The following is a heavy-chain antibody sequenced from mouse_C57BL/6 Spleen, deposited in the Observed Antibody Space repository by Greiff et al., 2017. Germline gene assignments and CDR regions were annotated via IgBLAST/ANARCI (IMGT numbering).Heavy chain of an antibody. V-gene: IGHV1-50*01. Sequence: QVQLQQPGAELVKPGASVKLSCKASGYTFTSYWMQWVKQRPGQGLEWIGEIDPSDSYTNYNQNFKGKATLTVDTSSSTAYMQLSSLTSEDSAVYYCARSHYGSSFYWYFDVWGTGTTGTVSS. D-gene: IGHD1-1*01. CDR2: IDPSDSYT. CDR1: GYTFTSYW. CDR3: ARSHYGSSFYWYFDV. J-gene: IGHJ1*03.